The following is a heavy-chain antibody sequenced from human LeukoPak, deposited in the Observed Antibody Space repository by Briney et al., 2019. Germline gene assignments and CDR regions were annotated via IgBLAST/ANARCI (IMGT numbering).Heavy chain of an antibody. J-gene: IGHJ4*02. CDR2: ISAYNGNT. Sequence: ASVKVSCKASGYTFTSYGISWGRQAPGQGVEWMGWISAYNGNTNSAQKLQSRVTMTTDTSTSTAYMELRSLRSDDTAVYYCARDVGCSSTSCYAHFDYWGKGTLVTVSS. CDR1: GYTFTSYG. CDR3: ARDVGCSSTSCYAHFDY. D-gene: IGHD2-2*01. V-gene: IGHV1-18*04.